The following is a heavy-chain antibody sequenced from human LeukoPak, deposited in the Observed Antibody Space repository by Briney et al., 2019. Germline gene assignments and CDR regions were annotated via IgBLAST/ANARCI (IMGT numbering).Heavy chain of an antibody. D-gene: IGHD2-21*01. J-gene: IGHJ4*02. V-gene: IGHV4-61*05. CDR1: GGSISSSSYY. CDR2: IYYTGST. Sequence: SETLSLTCTVSGGSISSSSYYWGWVRQPPGKGLEWIEYIYYTGSTDYSPSLKSRVTISVDTSENQFSLKLSSVTAADTAVYYCARMGAIGGASANPDCWGQGTLVTVSS. CDR3: ARMGAIGGASANPDC.